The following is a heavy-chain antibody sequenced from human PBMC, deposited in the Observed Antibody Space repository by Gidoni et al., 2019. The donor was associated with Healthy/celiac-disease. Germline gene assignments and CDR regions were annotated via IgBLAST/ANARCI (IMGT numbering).Heavy chain of an antibody. V-gene: IGHV3-64D*06. CDR2: ISSNGGST. D-gene: IGHD6-13*01. J-gene: IGHJ5*02. CDR3: VKDGYSSSWYEGHNWFDP. Sequence: EVQLVESGGGLVQPGGSLRLSCSASGFTFSSYAMHWVRQAPGKGLEYVSAISSNGGSTYYADSVKGRFTISRDNSKNTLYLQMSSLRAEDTAVYYCVKDGYSSSWYEGHNWFDPWGQGTLVTVSS. CDR1: GFTFSSYA.